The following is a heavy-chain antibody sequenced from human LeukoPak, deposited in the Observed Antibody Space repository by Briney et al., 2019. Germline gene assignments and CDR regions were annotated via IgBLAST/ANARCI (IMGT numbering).Heavy chain of an antibody. V-gene: IGHV3-48*03. Sequence: GGSLRLSCAASGFTFSSYEMNWVRQAPGKGLEWVSYISSSGSTIYYADSVKGRFTISRDNAKNSLYLQVNSLRAEDTAVYYCARFNYYDSSGHGYWGQGTLVTVSS. D-gene: IGHD3-22*01. CDR2: ISSSGSTI. J-gene: IGHJ4*02. CDR3: ARFNYYDSSGHGY. CDR1: GFTFSSYE.